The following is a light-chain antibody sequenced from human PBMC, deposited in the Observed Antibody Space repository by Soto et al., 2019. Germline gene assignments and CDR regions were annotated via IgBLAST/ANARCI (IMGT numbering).Light chain of an antibody. J-gene: IGKJ5*01. Sequence: IQMTQSPSTLSASVGDTVTITCRASQTISRWLAWYQQKPGKAPRLLIYGASTRATGIPDRFIGSGSGTDSTLIITKLEPEDFAVYYCQQYGSSPSITFGQGTRLEIK. CDR3: QQYGSSPSIT. V-gene: IGKV1-5*01. CDR1: QTISRW. CDR2: GAS.